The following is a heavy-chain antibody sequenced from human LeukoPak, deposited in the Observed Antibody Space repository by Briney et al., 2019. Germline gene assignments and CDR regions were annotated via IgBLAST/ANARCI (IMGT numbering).Heavy chain of an antibody. D-gene: IGHD3-9*01. CDR3: TRDPSVDYDLLSHWFDP. V-gene: IGHV1-69*13. Sequence: ASVKVSCKASGGTFNSSGISWVRQAPGQGLEWMGGIISFFGAAHYIQKFQGRLTITADESTSPAYMELSSLTSEDTAVYYCTRDPSVDYDLLSHWFDPWGQGTLVTVSS. CDR1: GGTFNSSG. J-gene: IGHJ5*02. CDR2: IISFFGAA.